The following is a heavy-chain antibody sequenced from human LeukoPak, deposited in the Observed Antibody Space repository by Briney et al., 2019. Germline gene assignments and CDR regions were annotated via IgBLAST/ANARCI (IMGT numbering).Heavy chain of an antibody. CDR2: IKTKTDGGTT. CDR1: GFTFSNAW. J-gene: IGHJ4*02. V-gene: IGHV3-15*01. CDR3: TSTLGY. Sequence: PGGSLRLSCAGSGFTFSNAWMTWVRQPPGKGLEWVGRIKTKTDGGTTDYAAPVKGRFTISRDDSRNTLYLQMNSLRTEDTAVYYCTSTLGYWGQGALVTVSS.